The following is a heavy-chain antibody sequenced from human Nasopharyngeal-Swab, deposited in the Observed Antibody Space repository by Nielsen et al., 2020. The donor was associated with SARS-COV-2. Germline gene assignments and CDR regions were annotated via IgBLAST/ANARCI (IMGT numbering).Heavy chain of an antibody. D-gene: IGHD3-10*01. J-gene: IGHJ6*02. V-gene: IGHV1-18*04. CDR1: GYTFTSYG. CDR2: ISAYNGNT. CDR3: ARATKTYYYGSGSYYNYGMDV. Sequence: ASVKVSCKASGYTFTSYGISWVRQAPGQGLEWMGWISAYNGNTNYAQKLQGRVTITRDTSASTAYMELSSLRSEDTAVYYCARATKTYYYGSGSYYNYGMDVWGQGTTVTVSS.